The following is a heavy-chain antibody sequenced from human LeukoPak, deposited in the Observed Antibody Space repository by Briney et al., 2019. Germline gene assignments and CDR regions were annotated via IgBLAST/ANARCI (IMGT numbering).Heavy chain of an antibody. CDR1: GFTFSSYA. D-gene: IGHD2-8*01. J-gene: IGHJ4*02. CDR2: TSYDGSNK. CDR3: ARDGSEVLMVYVFDY. V-gene: IGHV3-30-3*01. Sequence: GRSLRLSCAASGFTFSSYAMHWVRQAPGKGLEWVAVTSYDGSNKYYADSVKGRFTISRDNSKNTLYLQMNSLRAEDTAVYYCARDGSEVLMVYVFDYWGQGTLVTVSS.